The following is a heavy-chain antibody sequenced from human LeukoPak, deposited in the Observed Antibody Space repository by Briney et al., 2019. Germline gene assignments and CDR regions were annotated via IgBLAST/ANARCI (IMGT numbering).Heavy chain of an antibody. D-gene: IGHD7-27*01. Sequence: SETLSLTCTVSGGSISSGSYYWSWIRQPPGKGLEWIGYIYYSGSTNYNPSLKSRVTISVDTSKNQFSLKLSSVTAADTAVYYCARGWGSGPPGYWGQGTLVTVSS. CDR1: GGSISSGSYY. CDR2: IYYSGST. CDR3: ARGWGSGPPGY. V-gene: IGHV4-61*01. J-gene: IGHJ4*02.